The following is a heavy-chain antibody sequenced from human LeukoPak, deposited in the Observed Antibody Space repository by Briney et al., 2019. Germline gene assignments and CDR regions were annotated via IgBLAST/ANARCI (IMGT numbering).Heavy chain of an antibody. V-gene: IGHV4-34*01. J-gene: IGHJ3*01. CDR1: GGSFSGYY. D-gene: IGHD4-11*01. CDR2: INHSGST. Sequence: SETLSLTCAVYGGSFSGYYWSWIRQPPWKGLEWIGEINHSGSTNYNPSLKSRVTISVDTSRNQFSLRLDSVTAADMATYYCATPDFPRPSPHYRNAFHVWGRGTMVTVSS. CDR3: ATPDFPRPSPHYRNAFHV.